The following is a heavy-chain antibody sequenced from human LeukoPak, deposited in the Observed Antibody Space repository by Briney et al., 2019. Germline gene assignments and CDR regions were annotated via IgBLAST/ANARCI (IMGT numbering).Heavy chain of an antibody. CDR2: IYYSGST. CDR1: GGSISSGGYY. D-gene: IGHD5-24*01. Sequence: SQTLSLTCTVSGGSISSGGYYWSWIRQHPGKGLEWIGSIYYSGSTYYNPSLKSRVTISVDTSKNQFSLKLSSVAAADTAVYYCARAEMATSPFDYWGQGTLVTVSS. CDR3: ARAEMATSPFDY. V-gene: IGHV4-31*03. J-gene: IGHJ4*02.